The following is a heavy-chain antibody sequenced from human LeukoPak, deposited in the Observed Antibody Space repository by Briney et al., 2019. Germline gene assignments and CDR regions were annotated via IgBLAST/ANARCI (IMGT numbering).Heavy chain of an antibody. V-gene: IGHV4-39*01. CDR3: ARQSTYYYDSSCYGY. D-gene: IGHD3-22*01. CDR1: GGSISSSSYY. J-gene: IGHJ4*02. Sequence: PSETLSLTCTVSGGSISSSSYYWGWIRQPPGKGLEWIGSIYYSGRTYYNPSLTSRVTISVDTSKNQFSLKLSSVTAADTAVYYCARQSTYYYDSSCYGYWGQGTLVTVSS. CDR2: IYYSGRT.